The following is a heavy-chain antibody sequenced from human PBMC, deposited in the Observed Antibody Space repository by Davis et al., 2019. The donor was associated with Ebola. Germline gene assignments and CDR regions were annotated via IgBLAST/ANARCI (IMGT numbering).Heavy chain of an antibody. CDR2: IWYDGSNK. CDR1: GFTFSSYG. D-gene: IGHD4-17*01. CDR3: AREHGDQPYYYYGMDV. V-gene: IGHV3-33*01. J-gene: IGHJ6*02. Sequence: GESLKISCAASGFTFSSYGMHWVRQAPGKGLEWVAVIWYDGSNKYYADSVKGRFTISRDNSKNTLYLQMNSLRAEDTAVYYCAREHGDQPYYYYGMDVWGQGTTVTVSS.